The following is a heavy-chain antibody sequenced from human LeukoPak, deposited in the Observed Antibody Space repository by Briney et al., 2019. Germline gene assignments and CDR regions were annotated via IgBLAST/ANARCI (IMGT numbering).Heavy chain of an antibody. V-gene: IGHV4-59*01. J-gene: IGHJ6*02. CDR1: GGSISSYY. CDR2: IYYSGST. Sequence: PSETLSLTCTVSGGSISSYYWSWIRQPPGKGLEWIGYIYYSGSTNYNPSLKSRVTISVDTSKNQFSLKLSSVTAADTAVYYCARAMYSGSCYYYYGMDVWGQGTTVTVSS. D-gene: IGHD1-26*01. CDR3: ARAMYSGSCYYYYGMDV.